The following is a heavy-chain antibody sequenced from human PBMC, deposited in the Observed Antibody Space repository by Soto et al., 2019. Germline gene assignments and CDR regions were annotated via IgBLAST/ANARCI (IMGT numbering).Heavy chain of an antibody. CDR1: GFTFSSYA. V-gene: IGHV3-30-3*01. J-gene: IGHJ4*02. Sequence: QPGGSLRLSCAASGFTFSSYAMHWVRQAPGKGLEWVAVISYDGSNKYYADSVKGRFTISRDNSKNTLYLQMNSLRAEDTAVYYCARDPTLRFLEWLFFDYWGQGTLVTVSS. CDR2: ISYDGSNK. CDR3: ARDPTLRFLEWLFFDY. D-gene: IGHD3-3*01.